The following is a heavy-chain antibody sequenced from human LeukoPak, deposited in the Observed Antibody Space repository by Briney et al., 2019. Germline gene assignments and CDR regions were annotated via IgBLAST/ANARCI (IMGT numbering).Heavy chain of an antibody. D-gene: IGHD6-6*01. CDR2: ISYDGSNK. Sequence: GGSLRLSCPASGFTFSSYAMHWVRQAPGKGLEWVAVISYDGSNKYYADSVKGRFTISRDNSKNTLYLQMNSLRAEDTAVYYCARGLEYSSSSDYWGQGTLVTVSS. CDR3: ARGLEYSSSSDY. V-gene: IGHV3-30-3*01. CDR1: GFTFSSYA. J-gene: IGHJ4*02.